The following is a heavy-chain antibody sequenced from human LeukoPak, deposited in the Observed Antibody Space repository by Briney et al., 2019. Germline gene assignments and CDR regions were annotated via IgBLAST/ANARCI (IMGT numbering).Heavy chain of an antibody. D-gene: IGHD4-17*01. Sequence: PGGSLRLSCAASGFTFNAFSMIWVRQAPGKGLEWVSIIYSDYSGGSTYYADSVKGRFTISRDNSKNMLYLQMNSLRAEDTAVYSCARGTVTAPDYWGQGTLVTVSS. CDR2: IYSDYSGGST. V-gene: IGHV3-53*01. J-gene: IGHJ4*02. CDR1: GFTFNAFS. CDR3: ARGTVTAPDY.